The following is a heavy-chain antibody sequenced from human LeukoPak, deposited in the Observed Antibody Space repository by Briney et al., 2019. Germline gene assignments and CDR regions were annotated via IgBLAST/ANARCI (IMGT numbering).Heavy chain of an antibody. V-gene: IGHV3-9*01. D-gene: IGHD6-6*01. J-gene: IGHJ4*02. CDR3: ARGLSGYASSLGY. Sequence: GGSLRLSCAASGFTFNDYAMQWVRQAPGKGLEWVSGISWNSGIIGYADSVKGRFTISRDNVKNSLYLQMNSLRAEDTAVYYCARGLSGYASSLGYWGQGTLVTVSA. CDR2: ISWNSGII. CDR1: GFTFNDYA.